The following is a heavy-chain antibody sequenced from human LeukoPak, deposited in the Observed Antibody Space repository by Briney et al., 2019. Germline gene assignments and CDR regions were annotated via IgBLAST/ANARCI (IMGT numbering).Heavy chain of an antibody. D-gene: IGHD3-10*01. CDR3: ATGSRGDAFDI. J-gene: IGHJ3*02. CDR2: IYTSGST. CDR1: GGSISSGSYY. Sequence: KASGTLSLTCTVSGGSISSGSYYWSWIRQPAGKGLEWIGRIYTSGSTNYNPSLKSRVTISVDASKNQFSLKLSSVTAADTAVYYCATGSRGDAFDIWGQGTMVTVSS. V-gene: IGHV4-61*02.